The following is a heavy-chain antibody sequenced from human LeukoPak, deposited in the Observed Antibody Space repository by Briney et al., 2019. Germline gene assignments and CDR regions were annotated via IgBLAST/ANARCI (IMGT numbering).Heavy chain of an antibody. CDR2: INHSGST. D-gene: IGHD3-10*01. J-gene: IGHJ4*02. Sequence: SETLSLTCAVYGGSFSGYYWSWIRQPPGKGLEWIGEINHSGSTNYNPSLKSRVTISVDTSKNRFSLKLSSVTAADTAVYYCARLAPDYYGSGSYYRRRLYFDYWGQGTLVTVSS. CDR1: GGSFSGYY. CDR3: ARLAPDYYGSGSYYRRRLYFDY. V-gene: IGHV4-34*01.